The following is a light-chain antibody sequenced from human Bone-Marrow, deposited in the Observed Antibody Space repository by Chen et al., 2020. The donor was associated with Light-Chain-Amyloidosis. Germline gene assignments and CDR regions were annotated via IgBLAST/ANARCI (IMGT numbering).Light chain of an antibody. CDR2: EVT. CDR3: SSYTITNTLV. J-gene: IGLJ1*01. Sequence: QSALTQPASVSGSPGQSITISCTGTSSDVGGDNHVSWYQPHPDKAPKLMIYEVTNRPSWVPDRVSGSTSDNTASLTISGLQTEDEADYFCSSYTITNTLVFGSGTRVTVL. V-gene: IGLV2-14*01. CDR1: SSDVGGDNH.